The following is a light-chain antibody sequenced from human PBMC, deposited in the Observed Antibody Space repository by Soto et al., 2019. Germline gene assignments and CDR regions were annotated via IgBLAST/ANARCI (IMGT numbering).Light chain of an antibody. CDR1: SSDVGGYDY. CDR3: SSYIYSHTLVV. CDR2: DVT. V-gene: IGLV2-14*03. Sequence: QSALTQPASVSGSPGQSITISCTGTSSDVGGYDYVSWYQQHPGKAPKLLIYDVTNRPSGVSNRFSGSKSGNTASLTISGLQAEDEADYYCSSYIYSHTLVVFGGGTKLTVL. J-gene: IGLJ2*01.